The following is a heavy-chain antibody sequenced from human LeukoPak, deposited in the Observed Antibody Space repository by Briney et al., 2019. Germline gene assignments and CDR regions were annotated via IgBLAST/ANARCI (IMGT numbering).Heavy chain of an antibody. CDR2: ITSSSSTI. Sequence: PGGSLRLSCVASGLTFSTYSMNWVRQAPGKGLEWVAYITSSSSTIYYAASVKGRFTISRNNAKNSLYLQMNSLRAEDTAGYYCARIMTTVTTVEYWRQGTLVTVSS. D-gene: IGHD4-17*01. V-gene: IGHV3-48*04. J-gene: IGHJ4*02. CDR3: ARIMTTVTTVEY. CDR1: GLTFSTYS.